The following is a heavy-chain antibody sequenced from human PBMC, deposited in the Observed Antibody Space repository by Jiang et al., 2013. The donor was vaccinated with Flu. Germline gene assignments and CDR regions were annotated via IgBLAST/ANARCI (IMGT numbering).Heavy chain of an antibody. D-gene: IGHD4-17*01. V-gene: IGHV5-51*01. Sequence: EVKXPGESLKISCEGSGYSFSSYWIGWVRHMPGKGLEWMGIIYPADSDTKYNPSFQGQVTISADKSITTAYLQWSSLKASDTAMYYCARQGDYVGDAFDIWGQGTMVTVSS. CDR1: GYSFSSYW. CDR2: IYPADSDT. CDR3: ARQGDYVGDAFDI. J-gene: IGHJ3*02.